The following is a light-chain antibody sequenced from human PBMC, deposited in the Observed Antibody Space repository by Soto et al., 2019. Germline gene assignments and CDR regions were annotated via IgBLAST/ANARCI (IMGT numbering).Light chain of an antibody. CDR3: QHHNNYPPFT. CDR1: QDITTY. Sequence: IQLTQSPSSLSASVGDRVSITSRASQDITTYLAGYQQKQGKVPKLLISGTFTLQSGVPSRFNGSGSGTDFTLTITRLQPVDCVAYYCQHHNNYPPFTFGPGTKVDLK. CDR2: GTF. J-gene: IGKJ3*01. V-gene: IGKV1-9*01.